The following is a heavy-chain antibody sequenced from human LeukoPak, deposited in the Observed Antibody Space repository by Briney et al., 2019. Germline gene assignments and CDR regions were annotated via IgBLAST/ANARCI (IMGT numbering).Heavy chain of an antibody. J-gene: IGHJ4*02. V-gene: IGHV1-2*02. CDR3: ARDGRSYDY. Sequence: ASVKVSCKASGYTFTSYGISWVRQAPGQGLEWMGWINPNSGGTNYAQKFQGRVSMTRDTPISTAYMELSSLRSDDTAVYYCARDGRSYDYWGQGTQVTVSS. CDR1: GYTFTSYG. CDR2: INPNSGGT.